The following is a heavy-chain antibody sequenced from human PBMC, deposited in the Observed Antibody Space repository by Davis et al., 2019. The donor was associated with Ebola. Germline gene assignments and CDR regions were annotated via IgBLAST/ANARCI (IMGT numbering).Heavy chain of an antibody. D-gene: IGHD3-9*01. Sequence: GESLKISCEVSGLSFSDIDMNWVRQAPGKGLEYVSNINYNGDKTYYADSVKGRFTISRDSSKNTLYLQMNSLRAEDTAVYYCARGFVLTGYYFDYWGQGTLVTVSS. CDR1: GLSFSDID. J-gene: IGHJ4*02. V-gene: IGHV3-66*02. CDR2: INYNGDKT. CDR3: ARGFVLTGYYFDY.